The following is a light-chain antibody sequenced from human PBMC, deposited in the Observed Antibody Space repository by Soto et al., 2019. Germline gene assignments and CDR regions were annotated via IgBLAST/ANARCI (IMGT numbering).Light chain of an antibody. CDR3: SSYAGSSNV. Sequence: QSWLTQPPSAAGSPGQSVAISCTGTSSDVCGYNYVSWYQQHPGKAPKLMIYEVNKRPAGGPDRFSSSKSGNTASLTVSGLQAEDEADYYCSSYAGSSNVFGTGTKPTVL. CDR2: EVN. J-gene: IGLJ1*01. V-gene: IGLV2-8*01. CDR1: SSDVCGYNY.